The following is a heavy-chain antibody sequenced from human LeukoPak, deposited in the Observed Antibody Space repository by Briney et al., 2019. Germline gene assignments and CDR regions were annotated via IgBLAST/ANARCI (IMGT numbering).Heavy chain of an antibody. CDR2: ISSNSNYI. Sequence: SGGSLRLSCAASGFTFSSYSMNWVRQAPGKGLEWVSSISSNSNYIYYADSVKGRFTISRDNAKNSLYLQMNSLRAEDTAVYYCARDLGGWYFDYWGQGTLVTVSS. J-gene: IGHJ4*02. V-gene: IGHV3-21*01. CDR3: ARDLGGWYFDY. CDR1: GFTFSSYS. D-gene: IGHD2-15*01.